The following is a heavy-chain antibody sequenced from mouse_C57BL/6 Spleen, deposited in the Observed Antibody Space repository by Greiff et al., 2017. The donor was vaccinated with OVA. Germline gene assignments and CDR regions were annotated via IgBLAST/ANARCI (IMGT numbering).Heavy chain of an antibody. J-gene: IGHJ2*01. Sequence: VQLQQSGPGMVKPSQSLSLTCTVTGYSITSGYDWHWIRHFPGNKLEWMGYISYSGSTNYNPSLKSRISITHDTSKNHFFLKLNSVTTEDTATYYCARDGPYGSNFDYWGQGTTLTVSS. V-gene: IGHV3-1*01. D-gene: IGHD1-1*01. CDR3: ARDGPYGSNFDY. CDR1: GYSITSGYD. CDR2: ISYSGST.